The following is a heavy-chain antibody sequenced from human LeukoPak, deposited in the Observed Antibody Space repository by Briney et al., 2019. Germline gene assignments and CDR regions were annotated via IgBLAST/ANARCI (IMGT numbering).Heavy chain of an antibody. V-gene: IGHV4-39*01. CDR1: GGSISSSSYY. J-gene: IGHJ4*02. D-gene: IGHD3-22*01. Sequence: SETLSLTCTVSGGSISSSSYYWGWIRQPPGKGLEWIGSLYYSGNIFYNPSLKSRVTISVDTSKNRFSLKLSSVTAADTAVYYCARGYDSSGYPFDYWGQGTLVTVAS. CDR3: ARGYDSSGYPFDY. CDR2: LYYSGNI.